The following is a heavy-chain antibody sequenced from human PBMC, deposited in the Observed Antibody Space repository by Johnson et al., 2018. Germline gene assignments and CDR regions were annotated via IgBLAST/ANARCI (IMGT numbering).Heavy chain of an antibody. J-gene: IGHJ4*02. V-gene: IGHV3-23*04. CDR2: ISGSGGRT. CDR3: AKDAWFGELLWDY. D-gene: IGHD3-10*01. CDR1: GFTFSDYY. Sequence: VQLVQSGGGLVKPGGSLRLSCAASGFTFSDYYMTWIRQAPGKGLVWVSTISGSGGRTDYADSVKGRFTMSRDNSKNTLYLQMNSLRAEDTAVYYCAKDAWFGELLWDYWGQGTLVTVSS.